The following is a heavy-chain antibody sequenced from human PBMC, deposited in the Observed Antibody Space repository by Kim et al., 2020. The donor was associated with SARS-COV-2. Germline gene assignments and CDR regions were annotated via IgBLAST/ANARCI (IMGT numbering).Heavy chain of an antibody. D-gene: IGHD3-10*01. Sequence: SVKVSCKTSGFTFSSYDINWVRQATGQGLEWMGWMNPNSGNTGYAQKFQGRVTMTRNASMNTAYMELSSLRSEDTAVYYCARGSRGSGSYYQAWFDPWGQGTLVTVS. CDR3: ARGSRGSGSYYQAWFDP. J-gene: IGHJ5*02. V-gene: IGHV1-8*01. CDR1: GFTFSSYD. CDR2: MNPNSGNT.